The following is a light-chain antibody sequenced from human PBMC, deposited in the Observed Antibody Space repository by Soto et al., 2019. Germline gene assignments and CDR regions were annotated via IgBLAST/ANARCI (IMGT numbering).Light chain of an antibody. Sequence: QSVLTQPASVSGSPGQSITISCTGTSSDIGVYNYVSWYQQHPGKAPKLVICEVSNRPSGVSSRFSGSKSGNTASLTISGLRAEDEADYYCSSYTSSDTLYVFGSGTKLTVL. CDR2: EVS. CDR1: SSDIGVYNY. J-gene: IGLJ1*01. V-gene: IGLV2-14*01. CDR3: SSYTSSDTLYV.